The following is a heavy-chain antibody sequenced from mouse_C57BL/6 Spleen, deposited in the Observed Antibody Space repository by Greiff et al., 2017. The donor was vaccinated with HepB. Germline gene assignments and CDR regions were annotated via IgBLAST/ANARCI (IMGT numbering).Heavy chain of an antibody. J-gene: IGHJ2*01. CDR1: GYTFTDYE. V-gene: IGHV1-15*01. Sequence: QVQLQQSGAELVRPGASVTLSCKASGYTFTDYEMHWVKQTPVHGLEWIGAIDPETGGTAYNQKFKGKAILTADKSSSTAYMGLRSLTSEDSAVYYCTRGGLLHFDHWGQGTTLTVSS. CDR2: IDPETGGT. D-gene: IGHD2-3*01. CDR3: TRGGLLHFDH.